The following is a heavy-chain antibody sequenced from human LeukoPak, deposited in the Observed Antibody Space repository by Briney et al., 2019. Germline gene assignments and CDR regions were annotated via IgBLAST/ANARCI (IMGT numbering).Heavy chain of an antibody. Sequence: GGSLRLSCAASGFTFSSYAMHWVRQAPGKGLEWVAVMSYDGSNKYYADSVKGRFTISRDNSKNTLYLQMNSLRAEDTAVYYCARDQSHGLLVRGGFDYWGQGTLVTVSS. V-gene: IGHV3-30-3*01. D-gene: IGHD3-10*01. J-gene: IGHJ4*02. CDR2: MSYDGSNK. CDR3: ARDQSHGLLVRGGFDY. CDR1: GFTFSSYA.